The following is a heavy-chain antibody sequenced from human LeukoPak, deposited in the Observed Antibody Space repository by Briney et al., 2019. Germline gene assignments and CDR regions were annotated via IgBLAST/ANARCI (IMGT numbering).Heavy chain of an antibody. CDR2: INHSGST. D-gene: IGHD2-2*02. Sequence: SETLSLTCAVYGGSFSGYYWSWIRQPPGKGLEWIGEINHSGSTNYNPSLKSRVTISVDTSKNQFSLKLSSVTAADTVVYYCARSRRRYCSSTSCYSRGFDYWGQGTLVTVSS. J-gene: IGHJ4*02. CDR1: GGSFSGYY. V-gene: IGHV4-34*01. CDR3: ARSRRRYCSSTSCYSRGFDY.